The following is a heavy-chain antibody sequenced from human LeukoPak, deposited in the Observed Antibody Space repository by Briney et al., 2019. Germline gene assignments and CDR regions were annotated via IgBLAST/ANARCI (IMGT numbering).Heavy chain of an antibody. Sequence: GGSLRLSCAASGFALNAYSLTWVRQAPGKGLEWVSSISSTSAYIHYADSVKGRFTISRDNAKNTLYLQMNSLRAEDTAVYYCARDPDCDSTSCYIGPYNWFDPWGQGTLVTVSS. J-gene: IGHJ5*02. CDR1: GFALNAYS. CDR2: ISSTSAYI. D-gene: IGHD2-2*02. CDR3: ARDPDCDSTSCYIGPYNWFDP. V-gene: IGHV3-21*01.